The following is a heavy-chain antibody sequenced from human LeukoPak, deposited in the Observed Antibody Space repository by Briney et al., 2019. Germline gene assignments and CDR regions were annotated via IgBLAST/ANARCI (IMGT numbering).Heavy chain of an antibody. J-gene: IGHJ5*02. CDR1: GGSISSYY. CDR2: IYYCGST. V-gene: IGHV4-59*01. D-gene: IGHD3-16*02. CDR3: ARDNLMITFGGVIGGFDP. Sequence: SETLSLTCTVSGGSISSYYWSWIRQPPGKGLEWMGYIYYCGSTNYNPSLKSRVTISVDTSKNQFSLKLSSVTAADTAVYYCARDNLMITFGGVIGGFDPWGQGTLVTVSS.